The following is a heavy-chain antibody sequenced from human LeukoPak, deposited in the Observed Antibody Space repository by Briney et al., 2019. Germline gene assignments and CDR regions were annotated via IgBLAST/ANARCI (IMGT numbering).Heavy chain of an antibody. CDR1: GLAFSAYK. CDR2: ISTDGYTT. D-gene: IGHD2-15*01. CDR3: VVGGSPGY. J-gene: IGHJ4*02. Sequence: GGSLRLSCAASGLAFSAYKMHWVRHAPRKGLVWVSRISTDGYTTDYADFVQGRFTASRDNTKNTWSLEMNSLRAEDTAVYYCVVGGSPGYWGQGTLVTVSS. V-gene: IGHV3-74*01.